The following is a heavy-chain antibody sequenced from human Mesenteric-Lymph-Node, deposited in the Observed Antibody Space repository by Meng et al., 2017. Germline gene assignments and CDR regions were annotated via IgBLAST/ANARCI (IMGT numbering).Heavy chain of an antibody. CDR2: ISGSGGST. D-gene: IGHD3-22*01. J-gene: IGHJ4*02. CDR3: AKDRIRFMIVVAPFDY. Sequence: GESLKISCAAPGFTFSSYAMSWVRQAPGKGLEWVSAISGSGGSTYYADSVKGRFTISRDNSKNTLYLQMNSLRAEDTAVYYCAKDRIRFMIVVAPFDYWGQGTLVTVSS. CDR1: GFTFSSYA. V-gene: IGHV3-23*01.